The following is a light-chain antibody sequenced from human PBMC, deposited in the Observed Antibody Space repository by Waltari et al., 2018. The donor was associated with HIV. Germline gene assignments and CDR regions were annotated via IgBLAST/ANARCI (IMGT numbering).Light chain of an antibody. J-gene: IGKJ3*01. CDR2: AAS. CDR1: QNIKIY. Sequence: DIQMTQSPFSLSASVADRVTITCRTSQNIKIYLNWYQQKPGKAPKLLISAASTLESGVPSRFSGSGSGTDFTLNISSLQPEDFATYYCQQNYNVPFTFGPGTKVDFK. V-gene: IGKV1-39*01. CDR3: QQNYNVPFT.